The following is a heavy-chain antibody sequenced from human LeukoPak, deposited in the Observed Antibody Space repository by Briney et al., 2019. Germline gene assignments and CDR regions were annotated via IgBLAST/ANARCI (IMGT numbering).Heavy chain of an antibody. CDR3: ARFRTWGDKAFDY. CDR1: GFTFSSYA. Sequence: QPGRSLRLSCAASGFTFSSYAMHWVRQAPGKGLEWVAVISYDGSNKYCADSVKGRFTISRDNSKNSLYLQMNSLRAEDTAVYYCARFRTWGDKAFDYWGQGTLVTVSS. CDR2: ISYDGSNK. J-gene: IGHJ4*02. D-gene: IGHD2-21*02. V-gene: IGHV3-30-3*01.